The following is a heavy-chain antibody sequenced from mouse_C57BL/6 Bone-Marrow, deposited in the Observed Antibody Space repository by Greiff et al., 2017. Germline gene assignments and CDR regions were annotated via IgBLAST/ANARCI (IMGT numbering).Heavy chain of an antibody. CDR1: GFSFNTYA. J-gene: IGHJ1*03. Sequence: GGGLVQPKGSLKLSCAASGFSFNTYAMNWVRQAPGKGLEWVARIRSKSNNYATYYADSVKDRFTISRDDSESMLYLQMNNLKTEDTAMYYCVRDYYGSSPNWYFDVWGTGTTVTVSS. D-gene: IGHD1-1*01. V-gene: IGHV10-1*01. CDR2: IRSKSNNYAT. CDR3: VRDYYGSSPNWYFDV.